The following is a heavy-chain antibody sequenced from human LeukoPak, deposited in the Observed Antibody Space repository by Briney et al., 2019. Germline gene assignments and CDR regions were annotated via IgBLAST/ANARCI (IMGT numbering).Heavy chain of an antibody. J-gene: IGHJ4*02. CDR3: AKDLRGYGLYYFDY. V-gene: IGHV3-30-3*01. CDR1: GFTFSSYA. Sequence: PGRSLRLSCAASGFTFSSYAMHWVRQAPGKGLEWVAVISYDGSNKYYADSVKGRFTISRDNSKNTLYLQMNSLRAEDTALYYCAKDLRGYGLYYFDYWGQGTLVTVSS. CDR2: ISYDGSNK. D-gene: IGHD5-12*01.